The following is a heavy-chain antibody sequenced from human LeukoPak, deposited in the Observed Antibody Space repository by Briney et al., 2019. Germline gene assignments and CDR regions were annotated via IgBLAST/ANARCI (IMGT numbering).Heavy chain of an antibody. D-gene: IGHD6-19*01. CDR2: ISAYNGNT. CDR1: GYTFTAYF. V-gene: IGHV1-18*04. CDR3: ARDGLAVAGVFDY. Sequence: ASVTVSCKASGYTFTAYFIHWVRQAPGQGLEWMGWISAYNGNTNYAQKLQGRVTMTTDTSTNTAYKELRSLRSDDTAVYYCARDGLAVAGVFDYWGQGTLVTVSS. J-gene: IGHJ4*02.